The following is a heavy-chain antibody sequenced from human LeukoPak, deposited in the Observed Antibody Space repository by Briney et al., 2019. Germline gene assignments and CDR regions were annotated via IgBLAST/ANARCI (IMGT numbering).Heavy chain of an antibody. D-gene: IGHD6-19*01. V-gene: IGHV1-8*01. Sequence: GASVKVSCKASGYTFTTYDINWVRQATGQGLEWMGWRNPNSGNTGYTQKFQGRATKHRNTPISKAYMALSSLRSEDTAVYYCARGRGSGHKENWFDPWGQGTLVTVSS. CDR3: ARGRGSGHKENWFDP. CDR2: RNPNSGNT. J-gene: IGHJ5*02. CDR1: GYTFTTYD.